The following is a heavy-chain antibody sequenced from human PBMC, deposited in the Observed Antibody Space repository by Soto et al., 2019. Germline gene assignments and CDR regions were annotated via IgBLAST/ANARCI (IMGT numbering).Heavy chain of an antibody. V-gene: IGHV4-34*01. CDR2: INHSGST. Sequence: PSETLSLTCAVYGGSFSGYYWSWIRQPPGKGLEWIGEINHSGSTNYNPSLKSRVTISVDTSKNQFSLKLSSVTAADTAVYYCASLRRGGSYYYYYYGMDVWGQGTTVT. J-gene: IGHJ6*02. D-gene: IGHD1-26*01. CDR3: ASLRRGGSYYYYYYGMDV. CDR1: GGSFSGYY.